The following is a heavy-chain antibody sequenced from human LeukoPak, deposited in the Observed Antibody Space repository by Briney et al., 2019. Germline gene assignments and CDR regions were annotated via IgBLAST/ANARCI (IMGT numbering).Heavy chain of an antibody. Sequence: GASVKVSCKASGGTFSSYAISWVRQAPGQGLEWMGGIIPIFGTANYAQKFQGRVTITTDESTSTAYMELSSLRSEDTAVSYCARGALRYFDWLSGYWGQGTLVTVSS. CDR1: GGTFSSYA. D-gene: IGHD3-9*01. CDR2: IIPIFGTA. V-gene: IGHV1-69*05. CDR3: ARGALRYFDWLSGY. J-gene: IGHJ4*02.